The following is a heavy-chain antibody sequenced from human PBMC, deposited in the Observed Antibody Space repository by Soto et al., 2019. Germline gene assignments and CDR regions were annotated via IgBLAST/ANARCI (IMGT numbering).Heavy chain of an antibody. Sequence: ASVKVSCKASGYTFTSYGISWARQAPGQGLEWMGWISAYNGNTNYAQKLQGRVTMTTDTSTSTAYMELRSLRSDDTAVYYCARDLGSVDIVGAGFDYWGQGTLVTVSS. CDR2: ISAYNGNT. CDR3: ARDLGSVDIVGAGFDY. D-gene: IGHD1-26*01. V-gene: IGHV1-18*01. CDR1: GYTFTSYG. J-gene: IGHJ4*02.